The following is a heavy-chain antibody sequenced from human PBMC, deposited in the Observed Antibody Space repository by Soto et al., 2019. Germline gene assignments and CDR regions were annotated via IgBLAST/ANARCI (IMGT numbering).Heavy chain of an antibody. D-gene: IGHD1-7*01. Sequence: QVQLQESGPGLVKPSETLSLTCTVSGGSISSYYWSWIRQPPGKGLEWIGYSYYSGSTNYNPSLKSRVTISVATSKNQFSLKLSSVTAADTAVYYCAREGLSGTIGLYYYYGMDVWGQGTTVTVSS. J-gene: IGHJ6*02. CDR1: GGSISSYY. CDR2: SYYSGST. CDR3: AREGLSGTIGLYYYYGMDV. V-gene: IGHV4-59*01.